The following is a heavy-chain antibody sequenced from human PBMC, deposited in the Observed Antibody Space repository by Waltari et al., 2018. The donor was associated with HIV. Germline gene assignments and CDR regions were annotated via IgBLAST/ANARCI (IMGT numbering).Heavy chain of an antibody. CDR2: MNPNMGNT. CDR3: ARGPTTLVKYHDF. J-gene: IGHJ4*02. V-gene: IGHV1-8*01. Sequence: QVQLVQSGAEVKKPGASVKVSCTASGYVFIRYDINWVRQAPGQGLEWMGWMNPNMGNTGSAQKLQGRLTMTWNISTNTAYMELSSLSSEDTAVYYCARGPTTLVKYHDFWGQGSLVTVSS. D-gene: IGHD4-17*01. CDR1: GYVFIRYD.